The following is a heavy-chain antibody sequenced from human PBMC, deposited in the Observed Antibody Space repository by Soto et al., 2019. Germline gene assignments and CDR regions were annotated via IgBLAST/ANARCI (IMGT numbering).Heavy chain of an antibody. CDR1: GGSISSSSYY. Sequence: PSETLSLTCPVSGGSISSSSYYWGWIRQPPGKGLEWIGSIYYSGSTYYNPSLKIRVTISVDTSKNQFSLKLSSVTAADTAVYYCARSMTTVVTLDYWGQGTLVTVS. J-gene: IGHJ4*02. CDR2: IYYSGST. CDR3: ARSMTTVVTLDY. V-gene: IGHV4-39*01. D-gene: IGHD4-17*01.